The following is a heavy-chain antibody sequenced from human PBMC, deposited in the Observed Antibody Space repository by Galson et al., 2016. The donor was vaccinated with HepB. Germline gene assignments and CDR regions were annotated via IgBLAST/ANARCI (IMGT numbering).Heavy chain of an antibody. J-gene: IGHJ6*04. V-gene: IGHV1-69*02. CDR3: ARHIGHNSYLDV. CDR2: VVPMLQIT. CDR1: GGTFGTYT. D-gene: IGHD5-24*01. Sequence: SVKVSCKASGGTFGTYTFSWVRQAPGHGLEWLGRVVPMLQITTSAEKFQGRVTISADTSTDTAYLELTGLRSDDTAVYYCARHIGHNSYLDVWGTGTMVIVSS.